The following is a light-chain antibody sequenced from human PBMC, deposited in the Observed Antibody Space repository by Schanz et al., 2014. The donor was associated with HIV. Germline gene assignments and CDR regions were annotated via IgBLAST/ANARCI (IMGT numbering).Light chain of an antibody. CDR3: GTWDSRLSVGV. J-gene: IGLJ3*02. CDR2: DYH. CDR1: ALNIGRNS. V-gene: IGLV1-51*01. Sequence: QSVLTQPPSVSAAPGQRVTISCSGSALNIGRNSVSWYQQFPGTAPNLLIYDYHERPSEIRDRFSGSKSGPSATLGITGVQTEDEADYFCGTWDSRLSVGVFGGGTKVTVL.